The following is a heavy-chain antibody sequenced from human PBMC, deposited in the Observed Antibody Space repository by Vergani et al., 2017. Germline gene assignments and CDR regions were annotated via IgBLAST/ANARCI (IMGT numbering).Heavy chain of an antibody. CDR1: GGSMSSYY. J-gene: IGHJ3*02. CDR2: IYYSGST. CDR3: ARESNYASPQTDAFDI. Sequence: QVRLQESGPGLVKPSETLSLTCSVSGGSMSSYYWSWIRQPPGKGLEWIGYIYYSGSTNYNPSLKSRVTISVDTSKNQFSLKLSSVTAADTAVYYCARESNYASPQTDAFDIWGQGTMVTVSS. D-gene: IGHD4-11*01. V-gene: IGHV4-59*01.